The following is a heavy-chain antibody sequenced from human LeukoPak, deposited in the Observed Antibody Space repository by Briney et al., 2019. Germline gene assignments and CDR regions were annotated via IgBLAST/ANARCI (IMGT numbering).Heavy chain of an antibody. CDR1: GFTFSTYE. Sequence: PGGSLRLSCVGSGFTFSTYEMNWVRQAPGKGLEWVSYISGRGIAMFYGDSARGRFTISRDNAKNSLYLQMNSLRAEDTAIYYCAGGYASGSPYYFDSWGPGTMVTVSS. J-gene: IGHJ4*02. D-gene: IGHD3-10*01. CDR2: ISGRGIAM. CDR3: AGGYASGSPYYFDS. V-gene: IGHV3-48*03.